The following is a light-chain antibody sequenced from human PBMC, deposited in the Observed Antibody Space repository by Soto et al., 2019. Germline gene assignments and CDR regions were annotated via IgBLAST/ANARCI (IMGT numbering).Light chain of an antibody. V-gene: IGKV1-5*03. Sequence: DIQMTQSPSTLSASVGDRVTITSRASQSIDSWLAWYQHKPGKAPKLLIFKASPLETGVPSRFSGSGSETEFTLTISSLQPDDSATYYCQPYNSYSRTFGQGTKVDIK. J-gene: IGKJ1*01. CDR2: KAS. CDR1: QSIDSW. CDR3: QPYNSYSRT.